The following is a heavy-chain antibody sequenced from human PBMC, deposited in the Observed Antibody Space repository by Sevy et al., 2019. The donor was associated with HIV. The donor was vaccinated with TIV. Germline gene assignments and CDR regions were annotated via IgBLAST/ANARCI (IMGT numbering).Heavy chain of an antibody. V-gene: IGHV3-48*02. Sequence: GGSLRLSCAASGVTFSNYSMTWVRQAPGKWLEWISYISSSSRTIYNADSVKGRFTISRDNAKNSLYLQMNSLRDEDTAVYYCARHVTNVVQRISTRAFDIWGQGTMVTVSS. J-gene: IGHJ3*02. CDR2: ISSSSRTI. CDR3: ARHVTNVVQRISTRAFDI. CDR1: GVTFSNYS. D-gene: IGHD2-21*01.